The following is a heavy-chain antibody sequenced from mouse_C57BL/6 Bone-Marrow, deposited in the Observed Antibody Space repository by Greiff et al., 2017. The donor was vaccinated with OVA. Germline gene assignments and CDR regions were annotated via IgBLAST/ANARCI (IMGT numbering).Heavy chain of an antibody. CDR3: ARADPYYAMDV. CDR2: IYPSSGNT. V-gene: IGHV1-81*01. J-gene: IGHJ4*01. Sequence: QVQLQQSRAELARPGASVKLSCKASGYTFTSYGISWVKQRTGQGLEWIGEIYPSSGNTYYNEKFKGKATLTADKSSSTAYMELRSLTSEDSAVYVCARADPYYAMDVWGQGTSVTVSS. CDR1: GYTFTSYG.